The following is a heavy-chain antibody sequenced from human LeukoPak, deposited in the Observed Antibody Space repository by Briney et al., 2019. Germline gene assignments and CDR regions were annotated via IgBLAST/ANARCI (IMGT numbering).Heavy chain of an antibody. Sequence: ASVKVSCKASGYTLTSYYMHWVRQAPGQGLEWMGIINPSGGSTSYAQKFQGRVTMTRDMSTSTVYMELSSLRSEDTAVYYCARDRWDDFWSGYPNWFDPWGQGTLVTVSS. CDR2: INPSGGST. D-gene: IGHD3-3*01. V-gene: IGHV1-46*01. CDR3: ARDRWDDFWSGYPNWFDP. J-gene: IGHJ5*02. CDR1: GYTLTSYY.